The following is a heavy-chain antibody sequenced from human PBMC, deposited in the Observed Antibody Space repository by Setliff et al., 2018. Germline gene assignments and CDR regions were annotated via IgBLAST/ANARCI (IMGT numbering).Heavy chain of an antibody. CDR2: IRYDASTR. Sequence: SLRLPCVASGFDFSSYGMHWVRQAPGKGLEWVTLIRYDASTRHYEDSVKGRFSVSRDNSRNTLYLQMSSLRAEDTAMYYCLLPCTSGWHNWADPWGQGTLVTVSS. D-gene: IGHD6-19*01. V-gene: IGHV3-30*02. J-gene: IGHJ5*02. CDR1: GFDFSSYG. CDR3: LLPCTSGWHNWADP.